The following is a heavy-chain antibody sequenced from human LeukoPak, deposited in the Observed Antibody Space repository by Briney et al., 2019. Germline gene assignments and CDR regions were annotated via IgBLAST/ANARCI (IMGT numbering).Heavy chain of an antibody. CDR3: AITIFGVVIITIDAIDI. Sequence: GASVKVSCKASGGTFSSYAISWVRQAPGQGLEWMGGIIPIFGTANYAQKFQGRVTITADESTSTAYMELSSLRSEDTAVYYCAITIFGVVIITIDAIDIWGQGTTVTVSS. CDR2: IIPIFGTA. D-gene: IGHD3-3*01. CDR1: GGTFSSYA. J-gene: IGHJ3*02. V-gene: IGHV1-69*01.